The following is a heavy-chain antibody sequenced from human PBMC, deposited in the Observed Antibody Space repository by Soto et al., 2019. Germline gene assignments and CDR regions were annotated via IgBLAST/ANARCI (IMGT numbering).Heavy chain of an antibody. CDR2: TYYRSEWHN. CDR1: GDTVSSTSAV. J-gene: IGHJ4*02. V-gene: IGHV6-1*01. CDR3: SRGGAAAGFDY. D-gene: IGHD6-13*01. Sequence: PSQTLSLTCAISGDTVSSTSAVWNWIRQSPSRGLEWLGRTYYRSEWHNEYAVSVRSRITVNPDTSKNQFSLQLDSVTPEDTAIYYCSRGGAAAGFDYWGQGTMVTVLL.